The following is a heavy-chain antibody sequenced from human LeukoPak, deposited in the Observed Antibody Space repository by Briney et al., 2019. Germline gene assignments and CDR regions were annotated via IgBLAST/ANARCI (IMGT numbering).Heavy chain of an antibody. CDR1: GFTFSSYA. V-gene: IGHV3-23*01. Sequence: PGGSLRLSCAASGFTFSSYAMSWVRQAPGKGLEWISAISGSGGSTYYADSVKGRFTISRDNSKNTLYLQMNSLRAEDTAVYYCAKGSPELRWLLPLRDQFYSYGMDVWGQGTTVTVSS. D-gene: IGHD4-23*01. CDR3: AKGSPELRWLLPLRDQFYSYGMDV. CDR2: ISGSGGST. J-gene: IGHJ6*02.